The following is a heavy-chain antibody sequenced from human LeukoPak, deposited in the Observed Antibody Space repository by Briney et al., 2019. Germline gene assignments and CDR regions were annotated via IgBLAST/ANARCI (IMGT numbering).Heavy chain of an antibody. Sequence: PGGSLRLSCAASGFTFSSYAMSWVRQAPGRGLEWVSAISGSGGSTYYADSVKGRFTISRDNSKNTLYLQMNSLRAEDTAVYYCAKDRSSGWYWYFDYWGQGTLVTVSS. D-gene: IGHD6-19*01. V-gene: IGHV3-23*01. J-gene: IGHJ4*02. CDR3: AKDRSSGWYWYFDY. CDR2: ISGSGGST. CDR1: GFTFSSYA.